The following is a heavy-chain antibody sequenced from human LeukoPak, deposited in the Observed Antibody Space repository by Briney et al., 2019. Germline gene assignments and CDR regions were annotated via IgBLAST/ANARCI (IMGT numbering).Heavy chain of an antibody. V-gene: IGHV3-23*01. CDR3: AKSSLAHQGYYYGMDV. Sequence: GGSLRLSCAASGFTFSSYAMSWVRQAPGKGLEWVLAISSSGATTYYADSVKGRFTISRDNSKNTLYLQMNSLRAEDTAVYYCAKSSLAHQGYYYGMDVWGQGTTVTVSS. CDR1: GFTFSSYA. J-gene: IGHJ6*02. CDR2: ISSSGATT.